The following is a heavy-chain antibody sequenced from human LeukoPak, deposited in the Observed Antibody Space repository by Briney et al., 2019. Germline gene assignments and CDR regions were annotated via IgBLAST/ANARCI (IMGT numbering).Heavy chain of an antibody. Sequence: GGSLRLSCAASGFTFSSYGMHWVRQAPGKGLEWVAVIWYDGSNKYYADSVEGRFTISRDNSKNTLYLQMNSLRAEDTAVYYCARAPDPGVGEYYFDYWGQGTLVTVSS. CDR3: ARAPDPGVGEYYFDY. D-gene: IGHD3-10*01. CDR1: GFTFSSYG. CDR2: IWYDGSNK. V-gene: IGHV3-33*01. J-gene: IGHJ4*02.